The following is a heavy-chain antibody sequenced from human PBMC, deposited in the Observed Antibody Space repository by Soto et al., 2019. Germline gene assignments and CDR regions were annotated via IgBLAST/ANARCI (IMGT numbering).Heavy chain of an antibody. D-gene: IGHD3-10*01. CDR2: MNQHGSEK. CDR1: GFTFNTSW. V-gene: IGHV3-7*05. CDR3: VSWAGSSY. J-gene: IGHJ4*02. Sequence: EVQLVESGGGLVQPGGSLRLSCAASGFTFNTSWMSWVRRAPGKGLEWVAHMNQHGSEKYYVDSVKGRFTISGDDAKNSLYLQMNSLGAGDTAVYYCVSWAGSSYWGQGTLVTVSS.